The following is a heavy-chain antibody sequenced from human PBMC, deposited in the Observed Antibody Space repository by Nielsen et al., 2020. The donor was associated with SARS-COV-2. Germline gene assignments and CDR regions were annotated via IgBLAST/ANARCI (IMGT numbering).Heavy chain of an antibody. Sequence: PGKGLEWVAVISYDGSNKYYADSVKGRFTISRDNSKNTLYLQMNSLRAEDTAVYYCAKDQSPYYYDSSGYYSVFDYWGQGTLVTVSS. D-gene: IGHD3-22*01. CDR2: ISYDGSNK. CDR3: AKDQSPYYYDSSGYYSVFDY. J-gene: IGHJ4*02. V-gene: IGHV3-30*04.